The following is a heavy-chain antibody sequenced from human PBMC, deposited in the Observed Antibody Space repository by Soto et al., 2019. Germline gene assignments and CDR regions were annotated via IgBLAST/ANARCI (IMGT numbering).Heavy chain of an antibody. CDR3: ARVGGYYGMAV. CDR2: IYYSGST. J-gene: IGHJ6*04. D-gene: IGHD3-16*01. V-gene: IGHV4-59*01. Sequence: SETLSLTCTVSGGSISSYYWSWIRQPPGKGLEWIGYIYYSGSTNYNPSLKSRVTISVDTSKNQFSLKLSSVTAADTAVYYCARVGGYYGMAVWGKGTTVTVSS. CDR1: GGSISSYY.